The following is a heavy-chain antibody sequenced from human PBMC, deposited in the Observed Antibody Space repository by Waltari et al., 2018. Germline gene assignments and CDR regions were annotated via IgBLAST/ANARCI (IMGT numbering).Heavy chain of an antibody. Sequence: QAQLVESGGGVVQPGRSLRLSCAASGFTFSSFAMHWVPQAPGKGLEWVAVLSYDGSNKYYVDSVKGRFTISRDNSKNTLYLQMNSLRAEDTAVYYCARDPLWGSIWFGEEGYGMDVWGQGTTVTVSS. CDR1: GFTFSSFA. D-gene: IGHD3-10*01. V-gene: IGHV3-30*04. CDR2: LSYDGSNK. J-gene: IGHJ6*02. CDR3: ARDPLWGSIWFGEEGYGMDV.